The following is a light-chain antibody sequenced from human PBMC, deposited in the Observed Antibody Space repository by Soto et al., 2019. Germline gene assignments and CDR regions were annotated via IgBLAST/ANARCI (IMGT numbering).Light chain of an antibody. V-gene: IGKV3-15*01. Sequence: EIVMTQSPATLSVSPGERATLSCRASQSVGSNLACYQQKPCQAPRLLIYGASTRATGIPARFIGSGSGTEFTLTISSLQSEDFAIYFCQQYNNWPPDRTFGQGTKVEIK. J-gene: IGKJ1*01. CDR1: QSVGSN. CDR3: QQYNNWPPDRT. CDR2: GAS.